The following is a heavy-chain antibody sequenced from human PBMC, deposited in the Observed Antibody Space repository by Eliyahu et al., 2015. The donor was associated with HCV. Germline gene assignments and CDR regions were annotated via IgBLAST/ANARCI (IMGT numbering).Heavy chain of an antibody. CDR2: ISHDGSNK. D-gene: IGHD2-15*01. V-gene: IGHV3-30-3*01. J-gene: IGHJ4*02. CDR3: TRGGCSGGACSFGSNDDY. CDR1: GFPFXXFY. Sequence: QVQLVXSGGGVVQPGGSLRLSCAASGFPFXXFYWHWVRQAPSKGLEWVAVISHDGSNKYYADSVKGRFTISRDNSKNTLSLQMNSLRAEDTAVYYCTRGGCSGGACSFGSNDDYWGQGTLVTVSS.